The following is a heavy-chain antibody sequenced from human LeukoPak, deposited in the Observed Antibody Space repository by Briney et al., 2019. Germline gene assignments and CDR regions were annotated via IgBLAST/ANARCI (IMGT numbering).Heavy chain of an antibody. Sequence: SETLSLTCAVYGGSFSGYYWSWIRQPPGKGLEWIGEINHSGSTNYNPSLKSRVTISVDTSKNQFSLKLSSVTAADTAVYYCARAAAGTRYFDYWGQGTLVTVSS. V-gene: IGHV4-34*01. CDR2: INHSGST. D-gene: IGHD6-13*01. CDR1: GGSFSGYY. J-gene: IGHJ4*02. CDR3: ARAAAGTRYFDY.